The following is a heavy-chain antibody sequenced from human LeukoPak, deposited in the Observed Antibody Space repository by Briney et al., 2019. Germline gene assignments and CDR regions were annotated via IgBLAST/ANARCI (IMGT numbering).Heavy chain of an antibody. CDR3: ASRGVLARTERYFDY. D-gene: IGHD1-1*01. CDR2: INPSGGST. CDR1: GYTFTNYY. J-gene: IGHJ4*02. Sequence: GASVKVSCKASGYTFTNYYMHWVRQAPGQGLEWMGIINPSGGSTSYAQKFQGRVTMTRDMSTSTVYMELSSLRSEDTAVYYCASRGVLARTERYFDYWGQGTLVTVSS. V-gene: IGHV1-46*01.